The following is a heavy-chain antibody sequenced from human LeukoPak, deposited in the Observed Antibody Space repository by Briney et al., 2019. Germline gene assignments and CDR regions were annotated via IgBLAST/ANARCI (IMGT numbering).Heavy chain of an antibody. J-gene: IGHJ4*02. CDR1: GFNVGSKH. CDR3: ARLNFGDDY. V-gene: IGHV3-53*01. Sequence: PGASLRLSCAASGFNVGSKHMNWVRQAPGKGLEWVSGIYPGGDSYYADSLKGRFIISRDISKNTVFLQMNSLRDEDTAVYHCARLNFGDDYWGQGALVTVSS. CDR2: IYPGGDS. D-gene: IGHD4-17*01.